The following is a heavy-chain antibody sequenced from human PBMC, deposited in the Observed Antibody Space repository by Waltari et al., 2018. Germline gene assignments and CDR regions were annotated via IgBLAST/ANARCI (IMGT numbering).Heavy chain of an antibody. J-gene: IGHJ4*02. CDR1: GFTLSSYS. CDR3: ARGTYYDFWSTYYDPYYFDY. V-gene: IGHV3-48*04. Sequence: EVQLVESGGALVQPGGSLRLSCAVSGFTLSSYSMNWVRQAPGKGLEWVSYISSSNRTIYYADSVKGRFTISRDNAKNSLYVQMNSLRAEDTAVYYWARGTYYDFWSTYYDPYYFDYWGQGTLVTVSS. D-gene: IGHD3-3*01. CDR2: ISSSNRTI.